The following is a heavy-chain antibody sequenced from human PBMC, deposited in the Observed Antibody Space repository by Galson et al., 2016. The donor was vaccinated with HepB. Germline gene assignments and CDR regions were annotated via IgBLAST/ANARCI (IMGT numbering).Heavy chain of an antibody. V-gene: IGHV6-1*01. J-gene: IGHJ4*02. CDR1: GDSVSSINAA. Sequence: CAISGDSVSSINAAWNWIGQSPSRGLEWLGRTYYRSKWYYDYAVSVKSRMTINPDTSKNRLSLHLKSVTPEDTAVYYCARDRASWDAQNTGNYDYWGQGTLVTVSS. D-gene: IGHD2/OR15-2a*01. CDR3: ARDRASWDAQNTGNYDY. CDR2: TYYRSKWYY.